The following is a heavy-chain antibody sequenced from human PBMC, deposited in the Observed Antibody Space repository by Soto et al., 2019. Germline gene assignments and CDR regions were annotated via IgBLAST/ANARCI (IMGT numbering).Heavy chain of an antibody. CDR3: ARVGGINWFDP. D-gene: IGHD3-16*01. CDR2: IYYSGST. CDR1: GGSISSGGYY. J-gene: IGHJ5*02. Sequence: QVQLQESGPGLVKPSQTLSLTCTVSGGSISSGGYYWSWIRQHPGKGLEWIGYIYYSGSTYYNPSLKSRVTLSXXTSKNQFSLKLSSVTAADTAVYYCARVGGINWFDPWGQGTLVTVSS. V-gene: IGHV4-31*03.